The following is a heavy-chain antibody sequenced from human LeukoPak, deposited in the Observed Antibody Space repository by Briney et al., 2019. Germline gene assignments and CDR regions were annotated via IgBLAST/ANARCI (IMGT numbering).Heavy chain of an antibody. J-gene: IGHJ1*01. D-gene: IGHD2-15*01. V-gene: IGHV1-2*02. CDR3: ASSQIRNSCTIISCSSGTEHFQH. Sequence: ASVKVSCKASGYTFTGYYMHWVRQAPGQGLEWMGWINPNSGATNYAQKFQGRVTMTRDTSISTAYIELSRLRSDDTAVYYCASSQIRNSCTIISCSSGTEHFQHWGQGTLVTVSS. CDR2: INPNSGAT. CDR1: GYTFTGYY.